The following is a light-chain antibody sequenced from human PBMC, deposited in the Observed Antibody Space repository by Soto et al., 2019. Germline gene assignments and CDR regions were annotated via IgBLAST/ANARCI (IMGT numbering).Light chain of an antibody. CDR3: QQYGTSRVT. V-gene: IGKV3-20*01. CDR2: SAS. Sequence: EVVLTQSPGTLSLSPGERATLSCRASQSINNNLAWYQHKPGQAPRLLIYSASSRAAGIPDRFSGSGSRTDFTLTISRLEPEDFAVYYWQQYGTSRVTFGPGTKVDIK. CDR1: QSINNN. J-gene: IGKJ3*01.